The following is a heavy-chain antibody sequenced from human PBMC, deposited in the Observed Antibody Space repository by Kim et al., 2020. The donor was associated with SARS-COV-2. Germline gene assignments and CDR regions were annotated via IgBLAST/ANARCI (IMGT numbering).Heavy chain of an antibody. D-gene: IGHD3-10*01. V-gene: IGHV3-74*01. J-gene: IGHJ4*02. CDR3: ARDRDTMVRGVILRYFDH. Sequence: GRFTISRDNAKNTLFLQMNSLRAEDTAVYYCARDRDTMVRGVILRYFDHWGQGTLVTVSS.